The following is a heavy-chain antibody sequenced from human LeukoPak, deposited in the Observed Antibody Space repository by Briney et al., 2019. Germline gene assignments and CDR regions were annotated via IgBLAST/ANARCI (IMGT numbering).Heavy chain of an antibody. CDR3: ARAESTWYSGLDY. J-gene: IGHJ4*02. V-gene: IGHV1-69*04. Sequence: ASVKVSCKASGGTFSSYAISWVRQAPGQGLEWMGRIIPILGIANYAQKFQGRVTITADKSTSTAYMELSSLRSEDTAVYYCARAESTWYSGLDYWGQGTMVTVSS. D-gene: IGHD6-13*01. CDR2: IIPILGIA. CDR1: GGTFSSYA.